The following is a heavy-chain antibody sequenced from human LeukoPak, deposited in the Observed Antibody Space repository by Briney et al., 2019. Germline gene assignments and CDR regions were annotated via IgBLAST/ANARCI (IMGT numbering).Heavy chain of an antibody. V-gene: IGHV3-23*01. CDR2: ISGSDGST. CDR3: AKLTGGWFEDF. J-gene: IGHJ4*02. Sequence: PGGSLRLSCAASGFTFSSYAMTWVRQAPGKGLEWVSAISGSDGSTYYVDSVKGRFAISRDFSKNTLYLQMNSLRAEDTAVYYCAKLTGGWFEDFWGQGTLVTVSS. D-gene: IGHD6-19*01. CDR1: GFTFSSYA.